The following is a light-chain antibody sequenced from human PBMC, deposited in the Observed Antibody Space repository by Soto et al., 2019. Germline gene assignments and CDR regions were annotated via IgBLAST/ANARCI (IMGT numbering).Light chain of an antibody. CDR3: MQGTHWHLT. CDR1: QSLVYSDGNTY. J-gene: IGKJ4*01. V-gene: IGKV2-30*01. CDR2: KVS. Sequence: DVVMTQSPLSLPVTLGQPASISCRSSQSLVYSDGNTYLNWFQQRPGQSPRRLIYKVSNRDSGVPDRFSGSGSGIDFTLKISRVEAEDVGVSYCMQGTHWHLTCGGGTKVEIK.